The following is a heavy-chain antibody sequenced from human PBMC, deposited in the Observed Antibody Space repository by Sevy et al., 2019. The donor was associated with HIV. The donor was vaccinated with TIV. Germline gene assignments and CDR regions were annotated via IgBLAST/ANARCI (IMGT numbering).Heavy chain of an antibody. Sequence: GESLKISCKASGYSFGTYWIGWVRQMPGGGLDWMGIIYPGDSDTGYSPSFRGKVTISVDTSITTAFVHWSTLEASDTATYYCARRRELRVAEIFVDGVMDVWGQGTAVTVSS. J-gene: IGHJ6*02. V-gene: IGHV5-51*01. CDR3: ARRRELRVAEIFVDGVMDV. D-gene: IGHD5-12*01. CDR2: IYPGDSDT. CDR1: GYSFGTYW.